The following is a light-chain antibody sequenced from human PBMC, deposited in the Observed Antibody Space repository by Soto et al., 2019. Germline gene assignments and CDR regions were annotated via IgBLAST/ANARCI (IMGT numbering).Light chain of an antibody. J-gene: IGKJ1*01. V-gene: IGKV1-5*03. CDR1: QSISSW. Sequence: DIQMTQSPSTLSASVGDRVTITCRASQSISSWLTWYQQKAGQAPKLLIYKASIVKSGVPSRFSGSGSGTEFTLTISSLQPDDYATYYCQQYSYFATFGQGTRVEVK. CDR2: KAS. CDR3: QQYSYFAT.